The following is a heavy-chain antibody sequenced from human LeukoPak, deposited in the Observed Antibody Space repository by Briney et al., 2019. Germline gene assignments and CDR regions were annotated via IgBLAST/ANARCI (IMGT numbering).Heavy chain of an antibody. CDR2: IYTSGST. D-gene: IGHD2-2*02. V-gene: IGHV4-4*07. J-gene: IGHJ3*02. CDR3: ASRSCSSTSCYTVGDAFDI. Sequence: SETLSLTCTVSGGSISSYYWSWIRQPAGKGLEWIGRIYTSGSTNYNPSLKSRVTMSVDTSKNQFSLELSSVTAADTAVYYCASRSCSSTSCYTVGDAFDIWGQGTMVTVSS. CDR1: GGSISSYY.